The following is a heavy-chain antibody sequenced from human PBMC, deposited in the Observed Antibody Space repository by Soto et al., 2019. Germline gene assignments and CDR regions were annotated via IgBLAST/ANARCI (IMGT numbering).Heavy chain of an antibody. J-gene: IGHJ6*02. CDR2: ISYDGSNK. V-gene: IGHV3-30-3*01. Sequence: QVQLVESRGGVVQPGRSLRLSCAASGFTFSSYAMHWVRQAPGKGLEWVAVISYDGSNKYYADSVKGRFTISRDNSKNTLYLQMNSLRAEDTAVYYCASWDSSSSLNRGGYYYGMDVWGQGTTVTVSS. CDR1: GFTFSSYA. D-gene: IGHD6-6*01. CDR3: ASWDSSSSLNRGGYYYGMDV.